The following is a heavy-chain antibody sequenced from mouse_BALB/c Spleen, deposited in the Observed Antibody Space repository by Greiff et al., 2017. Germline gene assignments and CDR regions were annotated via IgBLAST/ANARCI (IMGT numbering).Heavy chain of an antibody. CDR2: IGPANGNT. CDR1: GFNIKDTY. D-gene: IGHD3-2*01. V-gene: IGHV14-3*02. CDR3: ATDRSGCGAY. Sequence: EVQLQQSGAELVKPGASVKLSCTASGFNIKDTYMHWVKQRPEQGLEWIGRIGPANGNTKYDPKFQGKATITADTSSNTAYLQLSSLTAEDTAVYYCATDRSGCGAYWGQGTLVTVSA. J-gene: IGHJ3*01.